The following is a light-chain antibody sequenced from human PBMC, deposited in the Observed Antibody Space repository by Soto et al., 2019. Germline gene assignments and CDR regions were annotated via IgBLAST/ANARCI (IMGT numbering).Light chain of an antibody. Sequence: ETILTQSPGTLSLSPGERATLSCRASHSVTSNYLAWYQQKPGQAPRLLLYGASSRATGIPDRFSGSGAETDFTLTISRLDPEDSAVYYCQQYGSSPITFGQGTQVEIK. V-gene: IGKV3-20*01. CDR1: HSVTSNY. CDR3: QQYGSSPIT. J-gene: IGKJ1*01. CDR2: GAS.